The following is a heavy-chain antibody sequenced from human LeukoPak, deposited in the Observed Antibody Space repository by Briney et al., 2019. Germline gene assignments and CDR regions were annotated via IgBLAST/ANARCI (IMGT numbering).Heavy chain of an antibody. Sequence: TGGSLRLSCAASGFTFSSYAMSWVRQAPGKGLEWVSASSGSGGSTYYADSVKGRFTISRDNSKNTLYLQMNSLRAEDTAVYYCAKDMRVVVAATFDYWGQGTLVTVSS. CDR1: GFTFSSYA. CDR3: AKDMRVVVAATFDY. J-gene: IGHJ4*02. CDR2: SSGSGGST. V-gene: IGHV3-23*01. D-gene: IGHD2-15*01.